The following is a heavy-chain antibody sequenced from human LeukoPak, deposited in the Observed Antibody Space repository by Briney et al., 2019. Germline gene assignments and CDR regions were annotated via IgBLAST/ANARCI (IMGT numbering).Heavy chain of an antibody. J-gene: IGHJ4*02. CDR2: ISGSGGST. Sequence: GGSLRLSCAASGFSFSNYGMSWVRQAPGKGLEWVSLISGSGGSTYYADSVKGRFTISRDNSKSKNTLYLQMNSLRAEDTAVYYCTKYDRGSSGYVDYWGQGTLVTVSS. V-gene: IGHV3-23*01. CDR1: GFSFSNYG. CDR3: TKYDRGSSGYVDY. D-gene: IGHD3-22*01.